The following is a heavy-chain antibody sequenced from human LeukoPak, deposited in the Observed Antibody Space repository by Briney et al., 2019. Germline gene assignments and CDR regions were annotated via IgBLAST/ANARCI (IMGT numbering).Heavy chain of an antibody. CDR2: IYSDGSA. Sequence: AGGSLRLSCAASGFSVSSSFLSWVRQAPGKGLEWVSLIYSDGSAYYADSLKGRFTISRDNYRNTVYLQMRSLRAEDTALYYCARWERYGRCDPWGQGTLVTVSS. CDR1: GFSVSSSF. J-gene: IGHJ5*02. CDR3: ARWERYGRCDP. V-gene: IGHV3-53*01. D-gene: IGHD1-1*01.